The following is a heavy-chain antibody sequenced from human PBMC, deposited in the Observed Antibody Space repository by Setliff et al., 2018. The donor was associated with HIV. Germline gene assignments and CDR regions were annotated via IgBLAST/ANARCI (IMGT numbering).Heavy chain of an antibody. D-gene: IGHD2-21*01. CDR1: GFSFSLYA. V-gene: IGHV3-48*04. CDR2: IDGSSETI. J-gene: IGHJ5*02. Sequence: GGSLRLSCVGSGFSFSLYAIVWVRQAPGKGLEWVSGIDGSSETIHYADSVKGRFTISRDNAKNSLYLQMNSLTAEDTAVYYCARDDSNSPNSLDPWGQGTLVTVSS. CDR3: ARDDSNSPNSLDP.